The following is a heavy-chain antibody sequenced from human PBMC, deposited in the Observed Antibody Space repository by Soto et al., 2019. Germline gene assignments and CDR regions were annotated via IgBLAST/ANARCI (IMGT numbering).Heavy chain of an antibody. D-gene: IGHD6-13*01. CDR2: IYYSGST. CDR1: GDSINNFY. J-gene: IGHJ4*02. V-gene: IGHV4-59*01. Sequence: SETLSLTCTVSGDSINNFYWSWIRQPPGKTLEWIGYIYYSGSTNYNPSLKSRVTISVDTSKNQFSLKLSSVTAADTAVYYCARGFGAAAGSFDYWGQGTLVTVSS. CDR3: ARGFGAAAGSFDY.